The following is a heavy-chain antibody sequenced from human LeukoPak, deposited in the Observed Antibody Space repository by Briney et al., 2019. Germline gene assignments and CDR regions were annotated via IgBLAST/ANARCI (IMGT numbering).Heavy chain of an antibody. Sequence: GGSLRLSCAASGFTFSSYAMSWVRQAPGKGLGWVSAITPTGGTTYYADSVKGRFTISRDNSKNTLYLQMNSLRAEDTAVYFCASAGSHSYFDCWGPGTLVTVSS. D-gene: IGHD6-13*01. V-gene: IGHV3-23*01. CDR2: ITPTGGTT. CDR3: ASAGSHSYFDC. J-gene: IGHJ4*02. CDR1: GFTFSSYA.